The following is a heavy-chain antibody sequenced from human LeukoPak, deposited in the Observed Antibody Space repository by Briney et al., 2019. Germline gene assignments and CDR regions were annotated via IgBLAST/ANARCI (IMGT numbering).Heavy chain of an antibody. D-gene: IGHD6-13*01. Sequence: PGGSLRLSCAASGFTFSSYGMSWVRQAPGKGLEWVSAISGSGVSTYYADSVKGRFTISRDNSKNTLYLQMNSLRAEDTAVYYCARDGGPSSSWYSYYYYYYMDVWGKGTTVTVSS. V-gene: IGHV3-23*01. CDR2: ISGSGVST. CDR3: ARDGGPSSSWYSYYYYYYMDV. J-gene: IGHJ6*03. CDR1: GFTFSSYG.